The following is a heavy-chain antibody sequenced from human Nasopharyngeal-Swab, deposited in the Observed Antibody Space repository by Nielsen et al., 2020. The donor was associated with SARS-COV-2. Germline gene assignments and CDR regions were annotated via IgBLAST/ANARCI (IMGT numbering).Heavy chain of an antibody. CDR2: IYHSWST. J-gene: IGHJ4*02. CDR1: GGSISSGGYS. V-gene: IGHV4-30-2*01. Sequence: SETLSLTCAVSGGSISSGGYSWSWIRQPPGKGLEWIGYIYHSWSTYYNPSLKSRVTISVDRSKNQFSLKLSSVTAADTAVYYCATFSRAAAGTGDYWGQGTLVTVSS. D-gene: IGHD6-13*01. CDR3: ATFSRAAAGTGDY.